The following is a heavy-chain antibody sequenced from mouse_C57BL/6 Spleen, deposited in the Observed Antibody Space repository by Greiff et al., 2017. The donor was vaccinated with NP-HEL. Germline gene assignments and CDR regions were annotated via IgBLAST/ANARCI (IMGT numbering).Heavy chain of an antibody. Sequence: VQLKESGPELVKPGDSVKISCKASGYSFTGYFMNWVMQSHGKSLEWIGRINPYNGDTFYNQKFKGKATLTVDKSSSTAHMELRSLTSEDSAVYYCARSGYDYLYAMDYWGQGTSVTVSS. CDR1: GYSFTGYF. CDR3: ARSGYDYLYAMDY. CDR2: INPYNGDT. J-gene: IGHJ4*01. V-gene: IGHV1-20*01. D-gene: IGHD2-4*01.